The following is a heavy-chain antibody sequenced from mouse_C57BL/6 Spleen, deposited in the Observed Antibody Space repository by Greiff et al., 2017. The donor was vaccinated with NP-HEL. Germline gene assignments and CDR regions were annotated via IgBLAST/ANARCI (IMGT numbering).Heavy chain of an antibody. V-gene: IGHV1-72*01. Sequence: QVQLQQPGAELVKPGASVKLSCKASGHTFTNYLMHWVKQGPGRGLEWIGRIDPNGGGTKYNEKFKSKATLTVDKPSSTAYIQLSSLTSGDSAVYYCARYYYGSSYFDYWGQGTTLTVSS. J-gene: IGHJ2*01. CDR2: IDPNGGGT. D-gene: IGHD1-1*01. CDR3: ARYYYGSSYFDY. CDR1: GHTFTNYL.